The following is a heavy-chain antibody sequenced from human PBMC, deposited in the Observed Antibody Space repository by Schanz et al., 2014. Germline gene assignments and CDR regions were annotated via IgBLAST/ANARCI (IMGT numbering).Heavy chain of an antibody. CDR3: AKYRGYYRVSGSYRELEY. CDR2: ISNNGDST. Sequence: VQLVESGGGLVQPGGSLRLSCSASGFTFSTFAMHWVRQAPGKGLEYISAISNNGDSTYYADSVKGRFTISRDNSKNTLYLQMNSLRPEDTAVYYCAKYRGYYRVSGSYRELEYWGQGTLVTVSS. CDR1: GFTFSTFA. V-gene: IGHV3-64*04. D-gene: IGHD3-10*01. J-gene: IGHJ4*02.